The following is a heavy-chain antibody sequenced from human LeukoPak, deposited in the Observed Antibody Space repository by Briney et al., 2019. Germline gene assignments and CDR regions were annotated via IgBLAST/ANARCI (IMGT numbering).Heavy chain of an antibody. CDR2: IIPSGHTT. D-gene: IGHD5-24*01. CDR1: GFTFSSHG. Sequence: PGGSLRLSCAASGFTFSSHGMNWVRQAPGKGLEWVSGIIPSGHTTYYADSVRGRFTISRDNSSNTLYLQMNSLRAEDTAVYYCAKDDRWLQFCCWGQGTLVTVSA. J-gene: IGHJ4*02. CDR3: AKDDRWLQFCC. V-gene: IGHV3-23*01.